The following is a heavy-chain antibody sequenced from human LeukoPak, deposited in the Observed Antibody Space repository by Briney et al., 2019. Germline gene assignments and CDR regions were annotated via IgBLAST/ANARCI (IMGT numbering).Heavy chain of an antibody. D-gene: IGHD1-26*01. CDR3: AKARYSGSYFDY. Sequence: GGSLRLSCAASGFTFSSYAMSWVRQTPGKGLEWVSAISGSDGDTYYADSVKGRFTISRDNSKNTLFLQMNSLRAEDTAVYYCAKARYSGSYFDYWGQGALVTVSS. CDR2: ISGSDGDT. CDR1: GFTFSSYA. V-gene: IGHV3-23*01. J-gene: IGHJ4*02.